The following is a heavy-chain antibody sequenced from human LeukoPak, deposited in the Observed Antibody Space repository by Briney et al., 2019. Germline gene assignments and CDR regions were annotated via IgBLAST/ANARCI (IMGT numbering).Heavy chain of an antibody. J-gene: IGHJ4*02. V-gene: IGHV4-59*01. CDR3: ARSYDFWSGYYFDY. CDR2: VYYSGST. Sequence: SETLSLTCTVSGGSISSYYWSWIRQPPGKGLEWIGYVYYSGSTNYNPSLKSRVTISVDTSKNQFSLKLSSVTAADTAVYYCARSYDFWSGYYFDYWGQGTLVTVSS. D-gene: IGHD3-3*01. CDR1: GGSISSYY.